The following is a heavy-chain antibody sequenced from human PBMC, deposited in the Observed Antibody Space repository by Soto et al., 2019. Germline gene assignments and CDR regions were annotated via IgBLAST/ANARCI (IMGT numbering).Heavy chain of an antibody. Sequence: PSETLSLTCTVSGGSISSDGYYWSWIRQHPGKGLEWVGYIYYTGSTYYSPSLKSRVAISLDTSKNQFSLSLSSVTAADTAVYYCARGRGYSYGLDPWGQGTLVTVSS. J-gene: IGHJ5*02. CDR3: ARGRGYSYGLDP. CDR1: GGSISSDGYY. CDR2: IYYTGST. D-gene: IGHD5-18*01. V-gene: IGHV4-30-4*08.